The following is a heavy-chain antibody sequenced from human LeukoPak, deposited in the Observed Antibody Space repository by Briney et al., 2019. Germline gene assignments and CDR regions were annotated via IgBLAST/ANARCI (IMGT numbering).Heavy chain of an antibody. J-gene: IGHJ4*02. V-gene: IGHV4-31*03. CDR2: IYYSGTT. D-gene: IGHD4-17*01. Sequence: SQTLSLTCTVSGGSISSGGYYWRWIRQHPGKGLEWIVCIYYSGTTYYHPSLTSRVAISVDTSKNQFSLKLSSVTAADTAVYYCASSGTVTTWNYWGQGTLVTVSS. CDR3: ASSGTVTTWNY. CDR1: GGSISSGGYY.